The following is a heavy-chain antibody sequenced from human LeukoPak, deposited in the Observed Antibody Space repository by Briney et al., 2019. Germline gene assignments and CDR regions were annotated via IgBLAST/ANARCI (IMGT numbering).Heavy chain of an antibody. CDR2: ISPSGDIT. V-gene: IGHV3-23*01. CDR3: AELGITMIGGV. CDR1: GFSFSSHG. Sequence: GGSLRLSCAGSGFSFSSHGMNWVRQAPGKGLEWVSGISPSGDITYYTDSVRGRFTISRDNAKNSLYLQMNSLRAEDTAVYYCAELGITMIGGVWGKGTTVTISS. J-gene: IGHJ6*04. D-gene: IGHD3-10*02.